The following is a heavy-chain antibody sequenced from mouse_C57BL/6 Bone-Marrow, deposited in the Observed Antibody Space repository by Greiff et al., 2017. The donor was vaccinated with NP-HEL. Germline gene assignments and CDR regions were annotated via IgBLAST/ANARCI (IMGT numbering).Heavy chain of an antibody. CDR2: ISYDGSN. J-gene: IGHJ4*01. Sequence: DVQLQESGPGLVKPSQSLSLTCSVTGYSITSGYYWNWIRQFPGNKLEWMGYISYDGSNNYNPSLKNRISITRDTSKNQFFLKLNSVTTEDTATYYCAREAGTYAMDYWGQGTSVTVSS. CDR1: GYSITSGYY. CDR3: AREAGTYAMDY. D-gene: IGHD4-1*01. V-gene: IGHV3-6*01.